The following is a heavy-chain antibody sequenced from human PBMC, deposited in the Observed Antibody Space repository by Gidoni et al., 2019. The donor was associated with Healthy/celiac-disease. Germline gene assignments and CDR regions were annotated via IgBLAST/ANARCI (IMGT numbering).Heavy chain of an antibody. CDR2: IYYSGST. CDR3: ARRGSGGGSYYFDY. CDR1: GGSISSSSYY. Sequence: QLQLQESGPGLVKPSETLSLTCTVSGGSISSSSYYWGWIRQPPGKGLEWIGSIYYSGSTYYNPSLKSRVTISVDTSKNQFSLKLSSVTAADTAVYYCARRGSGGGSYYFDYWGQGTLVTVSS. V-gene: IGHV4-39*01. D-gene: IGHD3-10*01. J-gene: IGHJ4*02.